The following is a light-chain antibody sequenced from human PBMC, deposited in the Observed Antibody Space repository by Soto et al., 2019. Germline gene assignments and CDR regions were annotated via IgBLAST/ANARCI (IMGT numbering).Light chain of an antibody. CDR1: SSDVGRYNH. J-gene: IGLJ1*01. V-gene: IGLV2-14*01. CDR3: NSHTSGDFRV. Sequence: QSALTQPASVSGSPGQSITISCTGTSSDVGRYNHDSWYQHHPGKAPKLLISEVSKRPSGVSNRFSGSKSDYTASLTISGLQAEDEADYYCNSHTSGDFRVFGTGTKLTVL. CDR2: EVS.